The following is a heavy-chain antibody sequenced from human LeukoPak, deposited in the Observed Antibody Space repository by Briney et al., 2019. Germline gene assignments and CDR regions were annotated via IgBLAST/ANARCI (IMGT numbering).Heavy chain of an antibody. CDR2: MNPNSGNT. J-gene: IGHJ4*02. CDR3: AGVGIAAAGGLDY. V-gene: IGHV1-8*03. D-gene: IGHD6-13*01. Sequence: ASVKASCKASGYTFTSYDINWVRQATGQGLEWMGWMNPNSGNTGYAQKFQGRVTITRNTSISTAYMELSSLRSEDTAVYYCAGVGIAAAGGLDYWGQGTLVTVSS. CDR1: GYTFTSYD.